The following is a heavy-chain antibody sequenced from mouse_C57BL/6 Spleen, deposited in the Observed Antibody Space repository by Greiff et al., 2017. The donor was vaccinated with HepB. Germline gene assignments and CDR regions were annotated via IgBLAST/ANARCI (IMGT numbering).Heavy chain of an antibody. V-gene: IGHV1-69*01. D-gene: IGHD1-1*01. J-gene: IGHJ2*01. CDR3: ARCYYGSSLLDY. CDR1: GYTFTSYW. Sequence: QVQLQQPGAELVMPGASVKLSCKASGYTFTSYWMHWVKQRPGQGLEWIGEIDPSDSYTNYNQKFKGKSTLTVDKSSSTAYIQLSSLTSEDSAVYYCARCYYGSSLLDYWGQGTTLTVSS. CDR2: IDPSDSYT.